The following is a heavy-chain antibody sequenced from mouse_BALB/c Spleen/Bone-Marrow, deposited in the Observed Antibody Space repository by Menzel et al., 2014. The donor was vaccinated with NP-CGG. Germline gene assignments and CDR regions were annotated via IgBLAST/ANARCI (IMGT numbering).Heavy chain of an antibody. J-gene: IGHJ2*01. Sequence: QVQLKESGPELVKPGASVKISCKASGYAFSSSWMNWVKQRPGQGLEWIGRIYPGDGDTSYNGKFKGKATLTADKSSSTAYMQLSSLTSVDSAVYFCARGGSYRFDYWGQGTTLTVSS. D-gene: IGHD1-1*02. CDR1: GYAFSSSW. CDR2: IYPGDGDT. V-gene: IGHV1-82*01. CDR3: ARGGSYRFDY.